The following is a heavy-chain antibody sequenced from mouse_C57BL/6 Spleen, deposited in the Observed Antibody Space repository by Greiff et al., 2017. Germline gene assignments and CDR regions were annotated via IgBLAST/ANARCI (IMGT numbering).Heavy chain of an antibody. Sequence: QVQLQQSGAELVKPGASVKLSCKASGYTFTSYWMQWVKQRPGQGLEWIGEIDPSDSYTNYNQKFKGKATLTVDTSSSTAYMQLSSLTSEDSAVYYCARSYYDYDAYWGQGTLVTVSA. D-gene: IGHD2-4*01. CDR2: IDPSDSYT. V-gene: IGHV1-50*01. CDR1: GYTFTSYW. CDR3: ARSYYDYDAY. J-gene: IGHJ3*01.